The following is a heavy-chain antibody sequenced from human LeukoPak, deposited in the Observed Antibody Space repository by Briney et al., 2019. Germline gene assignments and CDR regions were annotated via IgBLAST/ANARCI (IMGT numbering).Heavy chain of an antibody. V-gene: IGHV4-31*03. CDR1: GGSTSSGGYY. CDR2: ISYSGST. Sequence: SETLSLTCTVSGGSTSSGGYYWSWIRQHPGKGLEWIAYISYSGSTYHNPSLRSRVTISLDTSKNQFSLKLSSVTAADTAVYYYARDHTLDYGDYYYGLDVWGQGTTVTVSS. D-gene: IGHD4-17*01. J-gene: IGHJ6*02. CDR3: ARDHTLDYGDYYYGLDV.